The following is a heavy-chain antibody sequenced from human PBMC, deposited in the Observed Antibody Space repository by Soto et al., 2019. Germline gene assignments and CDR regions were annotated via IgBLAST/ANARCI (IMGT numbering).Heavy chain of an antibody. V-gene: IGHV3-48*03. D-gene: IGHD3-22*01. CDR3: ARDRGYYDSSGYDY. CDR2: ISSSGSTI. J-gene: IGHJ4*02. CDR1: GFTFSSYE. Sequence: EVQLVESGGGLVQPGGSLRLSCAASGFTFSSYEMNWVRQAPGKGLEWVSYISSSGSTIYYADSVKGRFTIPRDNAKNSLYLQMNSLRAEDTAVYYCARDRGYYDSSGYDYWGQGTLVTVSS.